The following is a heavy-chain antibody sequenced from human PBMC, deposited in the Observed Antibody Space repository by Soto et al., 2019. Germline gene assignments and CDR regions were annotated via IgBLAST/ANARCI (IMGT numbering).Heavy chain of an antibody. CDR2: ILHDGSSK. CDR3: ARGKGGGDYPFGY. J-gene: IGHJ4*02. CDR1: GFTFSSYG. V-gene: IGHV3-30-3*01. D-gene: IGHD2-21*02. Sequence: QVQLVESGGGVVQPGRSLRLSCAASGFTFSSYGMHWVRQAPGKGLERVAAILHDGSSKYYADSVKGRFTISRDNSKTTVYLQMDSLRAEYTAVYYCARGKGGGDYPFGYWGQGTLVTLSS.